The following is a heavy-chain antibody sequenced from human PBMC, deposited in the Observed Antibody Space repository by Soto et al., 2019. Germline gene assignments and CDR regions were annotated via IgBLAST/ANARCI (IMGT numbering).Heavy chain of an antibody. D-gene: IGHD5-12*01. CDR3: ARNGQTYDYYFFDN. CDR2: INPSTLVT. J-gene: IGHJ4*02. V-gene: IGHV1-46*01. Sequence: QVQLVQSGAEVKKPGASVKVSCKASGYTLTHYYMHWVRQAPGQGPERVGVINPSTLVTSYAQKFQGRVTMTRDTSTSTVYMELNSLISEDTAVYYCARNGQTYDYYFFDNWGQGTLVTVSS. CDR1: GYTLTHYY.